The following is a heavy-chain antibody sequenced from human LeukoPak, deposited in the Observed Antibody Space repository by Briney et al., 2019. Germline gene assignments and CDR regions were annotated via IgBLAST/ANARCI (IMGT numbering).Heavy chain of an antibody. D-gene: IGHD6-6*01. V-gene: IGHV1-8*01. J-gene: IGHJ6*02. CDR2: MNPNSGNT. CDR1: GYTFTSYD. CDR3: ARENRYSCSFFGYYYYGMDV. Sequence: GASVKVSCKASGYTFTSYDINWVRQATGQGLEWMGWMNPNSGNTGYAQKFQGRVTMTRNTSISTAYMELSSLRSEDTAVYYCARENRYSCSFFGYYYYGMDVWGQGTTVTVSS.